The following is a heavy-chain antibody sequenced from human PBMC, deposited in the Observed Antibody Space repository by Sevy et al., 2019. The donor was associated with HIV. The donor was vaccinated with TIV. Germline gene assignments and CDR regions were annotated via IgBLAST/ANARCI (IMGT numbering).Heavy chain of an antibody. D-gene: IGHD3-16*02. CDR2: IYYSGST. V-gene: IGHV4-39*01. J-gene: IGHJ4*02. CDR1: GGSISSSSYY. Sequence: SENLSLTCTVSGGSISSSSYYWGWIRQPPGKGLEWIGSIYYSGSTYYNPSLKSRVTISVDTSKNQFSLKLSSVTAADTAVYYCARREGSYDYVWGSYRPFDYWGQGTLVTVSS. CDR3: ARREGSYDYVWGSYRPFDY.